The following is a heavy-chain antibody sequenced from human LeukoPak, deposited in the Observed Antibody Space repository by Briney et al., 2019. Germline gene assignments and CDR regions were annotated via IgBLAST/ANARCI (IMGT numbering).Heavy chain of an antibody. CDR3: ARVDYYYDSSGDPPDAFDI. CDR2: IYYSGST. J-gene: IGHJ3*02. CDR1: GGSLSSYY. V-gene: IGHV4-59*01. D-gene: IGHD3-22*01. Sequence: SETLSLTCTVSGGSLSSYYWSWIRQPPGKGLEWIGYIYYSGSTNYNPSLKSRVTISVDTSKNQFSLKLSSVTAADTAVYYCARVDYYYDSSGDPPDAFDIWGQGTMVTVSS.